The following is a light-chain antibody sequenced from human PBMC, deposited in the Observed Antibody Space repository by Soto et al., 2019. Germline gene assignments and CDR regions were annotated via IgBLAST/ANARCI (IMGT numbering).Light chain of an antibody. V-gene: IGKV1-12*01. Sequence: DIQMTQSPSSVSASVGDRVTITCRASQDISRWLAWYQQKPGKAPELLIYAASTLQSGVPSRFSGTGSGTEFTLAISSLQPEDFATYYWRQANSFPFTFGPGTKVDIK. J-gene: IGKJ3*01. CDR1: QDISRW. CDR2: AAS. CDR3: RQANSFPFT.